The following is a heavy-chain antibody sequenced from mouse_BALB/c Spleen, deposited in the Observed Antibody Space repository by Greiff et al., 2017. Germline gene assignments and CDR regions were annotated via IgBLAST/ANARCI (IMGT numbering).Heavy chain of an antibody. CDR1: GYTFTSYN. V-gene: IGHV1-12*01. D-gene: IGHD2-14*01. CDR3: ARGYREDGIPPYYYAMDY. J-gene: IGHJ4*01. Sequence: LQQPGAELVKPGASVKMSCKASGYTFTSYNLHWVKQTPGQGLEWIGAIYPGNGDTSYNQKFKGKATLTADKSSSTAYMQLSSLTSEGSAVYYCARGYREDGIPPYYYAMDYWGQGTSVTVSS. CDR2: IYPGNGDT.